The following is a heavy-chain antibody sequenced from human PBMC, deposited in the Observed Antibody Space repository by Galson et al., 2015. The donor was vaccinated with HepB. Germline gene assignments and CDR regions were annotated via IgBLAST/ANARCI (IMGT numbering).Heavy chain of an antibody. CDR2: IKQDGSEK. J-gene: IGHJ6*02. CDR1: GFTFSSYW. Sequence: SLRLSCAASGFTFSSYWMSWVRQAPGKGLEWVANIKQDGSEKYYVDSVKGRFTISRDNAKNSLYLQMNSLRAEDTAVYYCAREACSGGSCYKYYYYGMDVWGQGTTVTVSS. D-gene: IGHD2-15*01. V-gene: IGHV3-7*03. CDR3: AREACSGGSCYKYYYYGMDV.